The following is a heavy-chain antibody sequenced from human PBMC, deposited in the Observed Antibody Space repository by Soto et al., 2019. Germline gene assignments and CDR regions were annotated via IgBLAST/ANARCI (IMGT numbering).Heavy chain of an antibody. Sequence: QAHLEQSGAELKRPGASVKVSCKAYGYTFSDFDINWLRQASGQGAEWMGWMNAKSGDTFFAQRFQGKFNMTWDTSLSTAYMEVGSLTADDTAIYYCARGNPFNYAGFDVWGQGTTVAVSS. CDR1: GYTFSDFD. CDR2: MNAKSGDT. D-gene: IGHD3-16*01. V-gene: IGHV1-8*01. J-gene: IGHJ6*02. CDR3: ARGNPFNYAGFDV.